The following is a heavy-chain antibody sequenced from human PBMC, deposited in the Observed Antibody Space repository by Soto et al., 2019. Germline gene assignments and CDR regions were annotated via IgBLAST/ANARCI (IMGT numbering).Heavy chain of an antibody. CDR1: GGSFSGYY. CDR2: INHSGST. CDR3: AGAEGDIVVVVAAPDI. J-gene: IGHJ3*02. D-gene: IGHD2-15*01. V-gene: IGHV4-34*01. Sequence: SETLSLTCAVYGGSFSGYYWSWIRQPPGKGLEWIGEINHSGSTNYNPSLKSRVTISVDTSKNQFSLKLSSVTAADTAVYYCAGAEGDIVVVVAAPDIWGQGTMVTVSS.